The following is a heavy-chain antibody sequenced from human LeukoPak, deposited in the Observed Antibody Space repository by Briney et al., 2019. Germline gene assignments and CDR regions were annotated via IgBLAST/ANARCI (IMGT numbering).Heavy chain of an antibody. D-gene: IGHD3-9*01. V-gene: IGHV4-34*01. Sequence: SETLSLTCAVYGGSFSGYYWSWIRQPPGKGLEWIGEINHSGSTNYNPSLKSRVTISVDTSKNQFSLKLSSVTAADTAVYYCARGPVRYFDWLVQSDYFDYWGQGTLVTVSS. CDR1: GGSFSGYY. J-gene: IGHJ4*02. CDR3: ARGPVRYFDWLVQSDYFDY. CDR2: INHSGST.